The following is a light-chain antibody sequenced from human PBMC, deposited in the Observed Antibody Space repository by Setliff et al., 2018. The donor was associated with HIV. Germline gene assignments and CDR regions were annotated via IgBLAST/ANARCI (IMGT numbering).Light chain of an antibody. V-gene: IGLV2-8*01. J-gene: IGLJ1*01. Sequence: QSALTQPPSASGSVGQSVTISCTGTSNDIGFYDYVSWYQQHPAKAPKLMIYEVSKRPSGVPDRFSGSKSVNTASLTVSGLQAEDEADYYCSSYAGRNNYVFGTGTKVTVL. CDR1: SNDIGFYDY. CDR3: SSYAGRNNYV. CDR2: EVS.